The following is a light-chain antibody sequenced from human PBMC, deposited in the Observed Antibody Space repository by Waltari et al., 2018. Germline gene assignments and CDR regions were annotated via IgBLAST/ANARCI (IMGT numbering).Light chain of an antibody. CDR1: QGIRND. J-gene: IGKJ4*01. V-gene: IGKV1-6*01. CDR3: LQDYNYPLT. CDR2: AAS. Sequence: AIQMTQSPSSLSASVGDRVTITCRASQGIRNDLGWYQQKPGKAPKLLIYAASSLQSGVPSRFSGSGSCIDFTLTISSLQPEDFATYYCLQDYNYPLTFGGGTKVEIK.